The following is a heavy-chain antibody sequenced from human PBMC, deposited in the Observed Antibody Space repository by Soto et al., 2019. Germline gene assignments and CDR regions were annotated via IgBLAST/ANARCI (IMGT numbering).Heavy chain of an antibody. CDR3: ARHPFQSITMIVVVMGGLWFDP. CDR2: IDPSDSYT. Sequence: PGESLKISCKGSGYSFTSYWISWVRQMPGKGLEWMGRIDPSDSYTNYSPSFQGHVTISADKSISTAYLQWSSLKASDTAMYYCARHPFQSITMIVVVMGGLWFDPWGQGTLVTVSS. J-gene: IGHJ5*02. V-gene: IGHV5-10-1*01. CDR1: GYSFTSYW. D-gene: IGHD3-22*01.